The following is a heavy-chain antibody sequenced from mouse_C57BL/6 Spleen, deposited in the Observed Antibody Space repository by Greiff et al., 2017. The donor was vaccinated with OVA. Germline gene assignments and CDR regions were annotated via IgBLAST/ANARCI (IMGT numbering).Heavy chain of an antibody. CDR1: GFSFNTYA. Sequence: EVPLVESGGGLVQPKGSLKLSCAASGFSFNTYAMNWVRQAPGKGLEWVARIRSKSNNYATSYADSVKDRFTISRDDSESMLYLQMNNLKTEDTAMYYCVSHLSFAYWGQGTLVTVSA. D-gene: IGHD2-3*01. CDR3: VSHLSFAY. CDR2: IRSKSNNYAT. J-gene: IGHJ3*01. V-gene: IGHV10-1*01.